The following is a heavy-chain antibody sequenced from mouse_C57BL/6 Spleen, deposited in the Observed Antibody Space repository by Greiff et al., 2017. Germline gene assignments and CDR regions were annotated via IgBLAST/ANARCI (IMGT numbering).Heavy chain of an antibody. J-gene: IGHJ4*01. CDR2: INPGSGGT. CDR3: ARSDYGNLDY. D-gene: IGHD2-1*01. CDR1: GYAFTNYL. V-gene: IGHV1-54*01. Sequence: VQGVESGAELVRPGTSVKVSCKASGYAFTNYLIEWVKQRPGQGLEWIGVINPGSGGTNYTEKFKGKDTLTADKSSSTAYLQLSSLTSEDSAVYFCARSDYGNLDYWGQGTSVTVSS.